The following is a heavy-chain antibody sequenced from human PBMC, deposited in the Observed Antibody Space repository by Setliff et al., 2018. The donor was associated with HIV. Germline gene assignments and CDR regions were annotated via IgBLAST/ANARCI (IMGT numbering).Heavy chain of an antibody. J-gene: IGHJ6*03. CDR3: ASLDGSESPYIYYYYMDV. D-gene: IGHD3-10*01. V-gene: IGHV4-59*01. CDR1: GGSISSYY. Sequence: SETLSLTCTVSGGSISSYYWSWIRQPPGKGLEWIGYIYYSGSTNYNPSLKSRVTISVDTSKNHFSLKLSSVTAADTAVYYCASLDGSESPYIYYYYMDVWGKGTAVTVSS. CDR2: IYYSGST.